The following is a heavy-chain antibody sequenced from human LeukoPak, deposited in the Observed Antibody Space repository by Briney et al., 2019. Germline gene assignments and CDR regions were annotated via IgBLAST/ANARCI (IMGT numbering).Heavy chain of an antibody. J-gene: IGHJ5*02. CDR3: ATNLPGYSYGYWVA. Sequence: SETLSLTCTVSGGSISTYYWGWIRQPPGKGLEWIGYIYYSGSTNYNPSLKSRVTISVDTSKRQISLKLTSVTAADTAVYYCATNLPGYSYGYWVAWGQGTLVTVSS. CDR1: GGSISTYY. V-gene: IGHV4-59*01. D-gene: IGHD5-18*01. CDR2: IYYSGST.